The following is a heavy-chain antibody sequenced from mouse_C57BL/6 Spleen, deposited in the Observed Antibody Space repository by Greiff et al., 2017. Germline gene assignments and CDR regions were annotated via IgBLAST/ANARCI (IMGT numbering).Heavy chain of an antibody. Sequence: QVQLQQPGAELVKPGASVKLSCKASGYTFTSYWMQWVKQRPGQGLEWIGEIDPSDSYTNYNQKFKGKATLTVDTSSSTAYVQLSSLTSEDSAVYYCARRGGYDYDVDYWGQGTTLTVSS. J-gene: IGHJ2*01. CDR2: IDPSDSYT. CDR1: GYTFTSYW. CDR3: ARRGGYDYDVDY. D-gene: IGHD2-4*01. V-gene: IGHV1-50*01.